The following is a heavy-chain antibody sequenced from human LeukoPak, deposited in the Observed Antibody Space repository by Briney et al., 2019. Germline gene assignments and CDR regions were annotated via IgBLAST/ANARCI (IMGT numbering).Heavy chain of an antibody. CDR1: GFTFSSYA. J-gene: IGHJ4*02. CDR3: ARDPGHSGWYGDY. Sequence: GGSLRLSCAASGFTFSSYAMSWVRQAPGKGLEWVSAISGSGGSTYYADSVKGRFTISRDNSKNTLYLQMNSLRVEDTAVYYCARDPGHSGWYGDYWGQGTLVTVSS. V-gene: IGHV3-23*01. CDR2: ISGSGGST. D-gene: IGHD6-19*01.